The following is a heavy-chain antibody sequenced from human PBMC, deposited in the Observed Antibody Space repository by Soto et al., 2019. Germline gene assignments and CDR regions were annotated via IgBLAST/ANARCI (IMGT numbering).Heavy chain of an antibody. J-gene: IGHJ4*02. Sequence: ASVKVSCKAAGYTFTTYYMHWVRQAPGQGLGWMGVIDPTHGSTTYAQKFQGRVTMTSDTSTNTVYMELSSLKSEDTAVYYCARVPYDTTGYYAFWGQGTLVTVSS. CDR2: IDPTHGST. V-gene: IGHV1-46*01. D-gene: IGHD3-22*01. CDR1: GYTFTTYY. CDR3: ARVPYDTTGYYAF.